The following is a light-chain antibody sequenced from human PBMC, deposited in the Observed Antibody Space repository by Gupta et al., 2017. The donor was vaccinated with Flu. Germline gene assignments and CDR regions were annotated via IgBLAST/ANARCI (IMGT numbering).Light chain of an antibody. CDR1: FSDIGAYNY. Sequence: SVTISCTGTFSDIGAYNYVSWYQQHPGKAPKLLISEVTQRPSGVPDRFSGSKSGNTASLTISGLQAVDEADYYCCSYASTYTWLFGGGTKLTVL. CDR3: CSYASTYTWL. V-gene: IGLV2-11*03. J-gene: IGLJ3*02. CDR2: EVT.